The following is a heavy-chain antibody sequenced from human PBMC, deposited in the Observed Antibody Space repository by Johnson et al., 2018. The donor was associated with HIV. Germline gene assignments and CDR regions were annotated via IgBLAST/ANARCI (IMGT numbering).Heavy chain of an antibody. V-gene: IGHV3-30*14. Sequence: MQLVESGGGLVQPGGSLRLSCAASGFTFSSYWMSWVRQAPGKGLEWVALISSDGTNKYYADSVKDRFTISRDNSKNTLYLQMNSLRAEDTAVYYCARLGLTDAFDIWGQGTMVTVSS. J-gene: IGHJ3*02. CDR3: ARLGLTDAFDI. CDR2: ISSDGTNK. CDR1: GFTFSSYW. D-gene: IGHD2-8*01.